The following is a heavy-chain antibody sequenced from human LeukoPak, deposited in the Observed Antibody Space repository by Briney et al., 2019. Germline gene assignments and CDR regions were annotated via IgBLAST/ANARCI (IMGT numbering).Heavy chain of an antibody. V-gene: IGHV3-21*01. CDR1: GFYFSSYS. D-gene: IGHD1-1*01. CDR3: ARVEATTGRNYHYYYMDV. J-gene: IGHJ6*03. CDR2: INNGSTYM. Sequence: GGSLRLSCGASGFYFSSYSMNWVRQAPGKGLEWVSSINNGSTYMYYADSVKGRFTISRDNAKNSLHLQMDSLRAEDTAVYFCARVEATTGRNYHYYYMDVWGKGTTVTVSS.